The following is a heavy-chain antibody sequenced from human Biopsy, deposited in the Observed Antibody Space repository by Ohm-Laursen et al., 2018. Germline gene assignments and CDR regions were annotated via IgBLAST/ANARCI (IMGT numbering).Heavy chain of an antibody. J-gene: IGHJ5*02. CDR3: ARGDYFDSNGYFWFDP. Sequence: PSDTLSLTCTVSGGSISSGGSYWSWIRQRPGKGLEWIGYIFNSANTYYNPSLKNLITISGDTSKNQFSLKLNSVTAADTAVYYRARGDYFDSNGYFWFDPWGQGTLVTVSS. V-gene: IGHV4-31*01. CDR1: GGSISSGGSY. CDR2: IFNSANT. D-gene: IGHD3-22*01.